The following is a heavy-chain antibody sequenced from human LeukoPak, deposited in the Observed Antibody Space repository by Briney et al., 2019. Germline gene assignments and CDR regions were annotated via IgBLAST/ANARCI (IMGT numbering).Heavy chain of an antibody. Sequence: PSETLSLTCTVSGYSITSGYYWGWIRQPPGKGLEWIGSIYHNGTTHYNPSLTSRLTISVDTSKNQFSLRLSSVTAADTAVYYCARIIELTGHFEYWGQGTLVTVSS. CDR3: ARIIELTGHFEY. CDR1: GYSITSGYY. V-gene: IGHV4-38-2*02. J-gene: IGHJ4*02. CDR2: IYHNGTT. D-gene: IGHD2-8*02.